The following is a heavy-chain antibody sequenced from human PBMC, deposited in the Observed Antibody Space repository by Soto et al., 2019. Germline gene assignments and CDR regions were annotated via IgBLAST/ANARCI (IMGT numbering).Heavy chain of an antibody. V-gene: IGHV1-69*06. J-gene: IGHJ2*01. Sequence: AVKVSCKACEDTFRNYAISWVGQAPGQGREWMGGIIPIFGTANYAQKFHGRVTITADTSANTVYLELSSLRSEDTAVYYCASTRYDSSAYYYWCRGLWGRGTLVTVSS. CDR3: ASTRYDSSAYYYWCRGL. CDR1: EDTFRNYA. CDR2: IIPIFGTA. D-gene: IGHD3-22*01.